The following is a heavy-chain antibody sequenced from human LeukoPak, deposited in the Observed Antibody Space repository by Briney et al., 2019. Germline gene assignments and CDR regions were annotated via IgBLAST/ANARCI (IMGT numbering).Heavy chain of an antibody. CDR1: GFTFTSSA. D-gene: IGHD1-1*01. Sequence: SVKVSCKASGFTFTSSAVQWGRQARGQGLEWIGWIVVGSGNTNYAQKFQERVTINRDMSTSTAYMELSSLRSEDTAVYYCATDDVTTGTKTALGYWGQGTLVTVSS. J-gene: IGHJ4*02. CDR3: ATDDVTTGTKTALGY. CDR2: IVVGSGNT. V-gene: IGHV1-58*01.